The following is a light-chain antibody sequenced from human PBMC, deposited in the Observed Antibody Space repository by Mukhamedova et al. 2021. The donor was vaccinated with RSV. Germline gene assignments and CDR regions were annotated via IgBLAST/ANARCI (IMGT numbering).Light chain of an antibody. CDR2: AAS. CDR3: QQAHIFPIT. J-gene: IGKJ5*01. Sequence: WYQRRVHGQAPKLLIYAASTLQSGVPSRFSGSGFGTDFTLTINGLQPEDFATYYCQQAHIFPITLGQGTRLEIK. V-gene: IGKV1-12*01.